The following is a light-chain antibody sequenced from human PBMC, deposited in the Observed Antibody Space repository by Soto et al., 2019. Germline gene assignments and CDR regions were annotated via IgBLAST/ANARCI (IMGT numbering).Light chain of an antibody. V-gene: IGKV1-39*01. CDR3: LQTYSGHHT. CDR2: AAS. J-gene: IGKJ5*01. CDR1: QSISTS. Sequence: DIQMAQSPSSLSASFGSRVTMTCRANQSISTSLNWYQQKSGKAPHLLVYAASSLQSGVPSRFRGSGSATDFTLTISSLQPEDSATYYCLQTYSGHHTFGQGTRLEIK.